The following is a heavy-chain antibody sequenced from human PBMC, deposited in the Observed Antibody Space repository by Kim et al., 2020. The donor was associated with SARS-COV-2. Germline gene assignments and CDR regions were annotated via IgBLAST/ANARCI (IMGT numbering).Heavy chain of an antibody. J-gene: IGHJ6*02. CDR1: GFTFSSYG. D-gene: IGHD6-13*01. CDR3: AKDLHEQLAYYYYYGMDV. V-gene: IGHV3-30*18. Sequence: GGSLRLSCAASGFTFSSYGMHWVRQAPGKGLEWVAVISYDGSNKYYADSVKGRFTISRDNSKNTLYLQMNSLRAEDTAVYYCAKDLHEQLAYYYYYGMDVWGQGTTVTVSS. CDR2: ISYDGSNK.